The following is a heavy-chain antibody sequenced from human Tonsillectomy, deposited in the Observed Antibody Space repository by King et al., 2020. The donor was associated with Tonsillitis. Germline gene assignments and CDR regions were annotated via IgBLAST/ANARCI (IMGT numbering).Heavy chain of an antibody. D-gene: IGHD5-18*01. J-gene: IGHJ4*02. V-gene: IGHV3-74*01. CDR3: ARDAGYSYGLFDY. Sequence: VQLVESGGGLVQPGGSLRLSCAASGFTFSSYWMHWVRQAPGKGLVWVSRINSDGSSTSYADSVKGRFTISRDNAKNTRYLQMNSLRAEDTAVYYCARDAGYSYGLFDYWGQGTLVTVSS. CDR1: GFTFSSYW. CDR2: INSDGSST.